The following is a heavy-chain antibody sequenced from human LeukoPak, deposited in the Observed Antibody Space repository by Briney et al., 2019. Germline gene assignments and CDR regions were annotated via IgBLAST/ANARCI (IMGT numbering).Heavy chain of an antibody. Sequence: GRSLRLSCAASGFTFSSYGMHWVRQAPGKGLEWVAVISYDGSNKYYADSVKGRFTISRDNSKNTLYLRMYSLRTEDTAVYYCARDLYDYGSYWGQGTLVTVSS. CDR3: ARDLYDYGSY. CDR2: ISYDGSNK. J-gene: IGHJ4*02. CDR1: GFTFSSYG. D-gene: IGHD4/OR15-4a*01. V-gene: IGHV3-30*03.